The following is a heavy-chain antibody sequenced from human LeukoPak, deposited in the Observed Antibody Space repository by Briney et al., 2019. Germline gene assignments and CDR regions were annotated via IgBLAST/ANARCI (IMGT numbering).Heavy chain of an antibody. Sequence: ASVKVSFKASGYTFTIYYMHWVRQAPGQGLEWMGIINPSGGSTSYAQKFQGRVTMTRDMSTSTVYMELSSLRSEATAVYYCARMLGSSYYYDSSGREVRLFDYWGQGTLVTVSS. CDR2: INPSGGST. J-gene: IGHJ4*02. V-gene: IGHV1-46*01. CDR3: ARMLGSSYYYDSSGREVRLFDY. CDR1: GYTFTIYY. D-gene: IGHD3-22*01.